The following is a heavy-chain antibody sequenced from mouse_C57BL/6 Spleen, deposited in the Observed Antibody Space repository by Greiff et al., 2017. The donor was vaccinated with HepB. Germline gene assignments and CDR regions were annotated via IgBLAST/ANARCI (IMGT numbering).Heavy chain of an antibody. CDR3: TYYDYDGGYAMDY. CDR1: GFNIKDYY. Sequence: VQLQQSGAELVRPGASVKLSCTASGFNIKDYYMHWVKQRPEQGLEWIGRIDPEDGDTEYAPKFQGKATMTADTSSNTAYLQLSSLTSEDTAVYYCTYYDYDGGYAMDYWGQGTSVTVSS. CDR2: IDPEDGDT. J-gene: IGHJ4*01. D-gene: IGHD2-4*01. V-gene: IGHV14-1*01.